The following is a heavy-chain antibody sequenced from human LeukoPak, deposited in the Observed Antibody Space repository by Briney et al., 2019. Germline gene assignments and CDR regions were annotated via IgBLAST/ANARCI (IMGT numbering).Heavy chain of an antibody. CDR2: IYTSGST. CDR3: ARGPGGSSSSDFDY. V-gene: IGHV4-4*07. Sequence: PSETLSLTCSVSGASVSSYYWSWIRQPAGKGLEWIGRIYTSGSTNYNPSLKSRVTISVDTSKNQFSLKLSSVTAADTAVYYCARGPGGSSSSDFDYWGQGTLVTVSS. D-gene: IGHD6-6*01. CDR1: GASVSSYY. J-gene: IGHJ4*02.